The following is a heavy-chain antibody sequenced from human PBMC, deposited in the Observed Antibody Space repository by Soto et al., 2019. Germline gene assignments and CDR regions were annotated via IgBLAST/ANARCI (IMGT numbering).Heavy chain of an antibody. V-gene: IGHV3-30*03. CDR2: ISFDGSNK. Sequence: QVQLVESGGGVVQPGTSLRLSCAASGFTFSTYGMHWVRQAPGKGLEWVALISFDGSNKYYADSVKGQFTISRDNSRKTLYLQVNSLRADDTAVYYCARVREPYRFVVVPPGFWGEGTTVTVSS. D-gene: IGHD2-2*01. CDR1: GFTFSTYG. J-gene: IGHJ6*04. CDR3: ARVREPYRFVVVPPGF.